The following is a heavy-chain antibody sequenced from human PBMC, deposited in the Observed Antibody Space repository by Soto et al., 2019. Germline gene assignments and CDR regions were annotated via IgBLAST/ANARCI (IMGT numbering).Heavy chain of an antibody. CDR2: ISAYNGNT. V-gene: IGHV1-18*01. Sequence: ASVKVSCKASGYTFASYAISWMRQAPGQGLEWMGWISAYNGNTNYAQKLQGRVTMTRDTSTSTVYMELSSLRSEDTAVYYCVPGGSGSQNFDYWGQGTLVTVSS. J-gene: IGHJ4*02. CDR1: GYTFASYA. CDR3: VPGGSGSQNFDY. D-gene: IGHD3-10*01.